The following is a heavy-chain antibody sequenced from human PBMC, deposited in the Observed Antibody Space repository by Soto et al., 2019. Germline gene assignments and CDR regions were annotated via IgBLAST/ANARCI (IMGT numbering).Heavy chain of an antibody. V-gene: IGHV3-23*01. J-gene: IGHJ6*02. Sequence: EVQLLESGGGLVQPGGSLRLSCAASGFTFSSSGMSWVRQAPGKGLEGVSLMTGSDGRTYYADSVKGRFTIARDNPNNTLYLQMNGLRAEDTAVYYCANALRGGMDVWGQGTTVTVSS. CDR1: GFTFSSSG. CDR2: MTGSDGRT. CDR3: ANALRGGMDV.